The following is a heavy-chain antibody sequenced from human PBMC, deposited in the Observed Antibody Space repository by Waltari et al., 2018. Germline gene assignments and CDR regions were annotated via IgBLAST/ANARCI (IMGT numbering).Heavy chain of an antibody. Sequence: EVQLVESGGGLVKPGGSLRLSCAASGFTFSSYSMNWVRQAPGKGLEWVSSISSSSSYIYYADSVKGRFTRDRDNAKNSLYLQMNSLRAEDTAVYYCAKPEYSSSPDAFDIWGQGTMVTVSS. J-gene: IGHJ3*02. D-gene: IGHD6-6*01. CDR1: GFTFSSYS. V-gene: IGHV3-21*01. CDR2: ISSSSSYI. CDR3: AKPEYSSSPDAFDI.